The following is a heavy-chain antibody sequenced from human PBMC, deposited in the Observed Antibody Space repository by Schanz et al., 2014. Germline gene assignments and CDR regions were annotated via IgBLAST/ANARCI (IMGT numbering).Heavy chain of an antibody. CDR2: IKSRSDGGTT. D-gene: IGHD3-10*01. Sequence: AQVVESGGGLVKPGGSLRLSCVASGFTFSNAWMNWVRQGPGNRLEWVGRIKSRSDGGTTDYAAPVKGRFIISRDDSRNTLYLQMSGLKTEDTAVYYCSTTPNFYASGTYSWFDPWGQGTRVTVSS. CDR1: GFTFSNAW. CDR3: STTPNFYASGTYSWFDP. V-gene: IGHV3-15*01. J-gene: IGHJ5*02.